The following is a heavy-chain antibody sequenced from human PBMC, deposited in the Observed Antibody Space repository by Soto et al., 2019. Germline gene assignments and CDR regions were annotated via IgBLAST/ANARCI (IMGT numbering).Heavy chain of an antibody. V-gene: IGHV3-74*01. CDR3: TGRGCSTTGCYFN. CDR1: GFPFSSYW. CDR2: INGDGSSI. Sequence: GGSLRLSCAASGFPFSSYWMHWVRQAPGKGLEWVSRINGDGSSINYADSVKGRFTISRDNAKNTLYLQMNSLRVEDAALYYCTGRGCSTTGCYFNWGRGTLVTVSS. J-gene: IGHJ4*02. D-gene: IGHD2-2*01.